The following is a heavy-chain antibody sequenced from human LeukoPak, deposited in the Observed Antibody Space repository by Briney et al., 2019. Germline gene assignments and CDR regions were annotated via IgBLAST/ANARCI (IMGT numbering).Heavy chain of an antibody. CDR3: ARGAGQLELLDY. CDR2: ISAYNGNT. CDR1: GYTFPSYT. D-gene: IGHD1-1*01. Sequence: GASVKVSCKPSGYTFPSYTISWVRQAPGQRLEWVGWISAYNGNTRYAEELQGRITMTTDTSRTTAYMELGSLTSDDTAIYYCARGAGQLELLDYWGQGTLVTVSS. J-gene: IGHJ4*02. V-gene: IGHV1-18*01.